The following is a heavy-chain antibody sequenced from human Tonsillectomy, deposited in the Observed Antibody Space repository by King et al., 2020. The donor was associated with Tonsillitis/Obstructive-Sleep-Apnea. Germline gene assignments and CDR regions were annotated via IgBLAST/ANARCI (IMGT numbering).Heavy chain of an antibody. CDR1: GGSISSYY. J-gene: IGHJ4*02. CDR3: ARHGSGTYYRGFDY. Sequence: QLQESGPGLVKPSETLSLTCTVSGGSISSYYWSWIRQPPGKGLEWIGYIYYSGSTNYNPSLKSRVTISVDTSKNQFFLMLRSVTAADTAVYYCARHGSGTYYRGFDYWGQGTLVTVSS. D-gene: IGHD1-26*01. V-gene: IGHV4-59*08. CDR2: IYYSGST.